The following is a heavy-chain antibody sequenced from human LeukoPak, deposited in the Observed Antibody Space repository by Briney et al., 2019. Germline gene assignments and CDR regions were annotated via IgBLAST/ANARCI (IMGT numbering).Heavy chain of an antibody. CDR3: ARLNGDYGSSRFDH. Sequence: PSETLSLTCTVSGGSISSNDYYWDWIRQPPGKELEGIGNIYYSGSTYYNPSLKSRVTISVDTSKNQFSLKLSSVTAADTAVYYCARLNGDYGSSRFDHWGQGTLVTVSS. V-gene: IGHV4-39*01. CDR2: IYYSGST. CDR1: GGSISSNDYY. J-gene: IGHJ4*02. D-gene: IGHD4-17*01.